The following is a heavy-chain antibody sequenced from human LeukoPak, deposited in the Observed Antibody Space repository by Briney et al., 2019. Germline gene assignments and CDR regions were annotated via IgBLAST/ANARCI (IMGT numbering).Heavy chain of an antibody. V-gene: IGHV4-4*07. CDR3: ARGDLRFLNNWFDP. CDR2: IYTSGST. D-gene: IGHD3-3*01. Sequence: PSETLSLTCTVAGGSISSYYWSWIRQPAGKGLERIGRIYTSGSTNYNPSLKSRVTMSVDTSKNQFSLKLSSVTAADTAVYYCARGDLRFLNNWFDPWGQGTLVTVSS. CDR1: GGSISSYY. J-gene: IGHJ5*02.